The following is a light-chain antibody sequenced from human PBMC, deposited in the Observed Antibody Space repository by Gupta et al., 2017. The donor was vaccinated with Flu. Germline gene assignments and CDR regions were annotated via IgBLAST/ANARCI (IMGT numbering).Light chain of an antibody. V-gene: IGLV1-40*01. Sequence: QSVLTQPPPVSVAPGPRATISCTGSNSSGGARYDVHWYQRLPGTAPKLLIFGNTNRPSGVPDRFSGSKSGTSASLAITGLQAEYEADYYCQSYDSSLSGLVFGGGTKLTVL. J-gene: IGLJ2*01. CDR3: QSYDSSLSGLV. CDR2: GNT. CDR1: NSSGGARYD.